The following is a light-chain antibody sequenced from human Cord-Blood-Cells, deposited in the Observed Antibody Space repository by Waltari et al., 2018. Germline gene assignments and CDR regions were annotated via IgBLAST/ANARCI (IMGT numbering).Light chain of an antibody. CDR3: QQYDNLPRGFT. CDR1: KDIRNY. Sequence: DIQMTQSPSSLSASVGDRVTITCQASKDIRNYLNWYQQKPGKAPKLLIYDASNLETGVPSRFSGSGSGTDFTFTISSLQPEDIATYYCQQYDNLPRGFTFGPGTKVDIK. J-gene: IGKJ3*01. CDR2: DAS. V-gene: IGKV1-33*01.